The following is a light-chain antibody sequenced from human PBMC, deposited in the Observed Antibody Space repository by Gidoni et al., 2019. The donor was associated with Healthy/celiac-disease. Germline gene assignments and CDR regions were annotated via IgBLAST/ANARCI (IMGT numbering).Light chain of an antibody. J-gene: IGLJ2*01. V-gene: IGLV3-25*03. CDR1: ALPKQY. Sequence: SYELTQPPSVSVSPGQTTRITCSGDALPKQYAYWYQQKPGPAPVLVIYKDSERHSGIPERFSCSSSGTTVTLTISGVQAEDEADYYCQSADSSGTVVFGGGTKLTVL. CDR2: KDS. CDR3: QSADSSGTVV.